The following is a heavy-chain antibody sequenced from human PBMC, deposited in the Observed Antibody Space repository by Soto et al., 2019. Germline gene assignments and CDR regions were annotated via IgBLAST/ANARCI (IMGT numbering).Heavy chain of an antibody. CDR3: ATKKEAHDYGDYMQVATHDAFDI. J-gene: IGHJ3*02. D-gene: IGHD4-17*01. CDR1: GFTFSSYG. CDR2: ISYDGSKK. V-gene: IGHV3-30*03. Sequence: QVQLVESGGGVVQPGRSLRLSCAASGFTFSSYGMHWVRQAPGKGLEWVAVISYDGSKKYYADSVKGRFTISRDNPKNPLYLQLNTLIAEGTAVYYCATKKEAHDYGDYMQVATHDAFDIWGQGPMVTVSS.